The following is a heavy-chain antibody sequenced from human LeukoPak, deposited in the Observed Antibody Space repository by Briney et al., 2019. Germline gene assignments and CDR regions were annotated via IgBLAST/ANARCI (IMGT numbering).Heavy chain of an antibody. D-gene: IGHD7-27*01. CDR1: GYTLTELS. CDR2: FDPEDGET. Sequence: ASVKVSCKVSGYTLTELSMHWVRQAPGQGLEWMGGFDPEDGETIYAQKFQGRVTMTEDTSTDTAYMELSSLRSEDTAVYYCARGGLTGYYVDYWGQGTLVTVSS. CDR3: ARGGLTGYYVDY. J-gene: IGHJ4*02. V-gene: IGHV1-24*01.